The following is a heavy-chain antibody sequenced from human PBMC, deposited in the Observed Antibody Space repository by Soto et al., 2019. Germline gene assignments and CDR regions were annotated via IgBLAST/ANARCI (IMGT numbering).Heavy chain of an antibody. CDR2: ISAYNGNT. V-gene: IGHV1-18*01. J-gene: IGHJ4*02. Sequence: ASLKVSCKASGYTFTSYGISWVRQAPGQGLEWMGWISAYNGNTNYAQKLQGRVTMTTDTSTSTAYMELRSLRSDDTAVYYCARDRVLAAAGLKDFDYWGQGTLVTVYS. CDR3: ARDRVLAAAGLKDFDY. CDR1: GYTFTSYG. D-gene: IGHD6-13*01.